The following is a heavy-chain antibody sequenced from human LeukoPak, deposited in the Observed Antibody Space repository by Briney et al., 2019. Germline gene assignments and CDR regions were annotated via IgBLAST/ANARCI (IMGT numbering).Heavy chain of an antibody. V-gene: IGHV4-39*07. CDR2: IYYSGST. CDR1: GGSISSSSYY. Sequence: PSETLSLTCTVSGGSISSSSYYWGWLRQAPGKGLEWIGSIYYSGSTYYNPSLKSRVTISVDTSKNQFSLKLSSVTAADTAVYYCASIAARRFDYWGQGTLVTVSS. CDR3: ASIAARRFDY. D-gene: IGHD6-6*01. J-gene: IGHJ4*02.